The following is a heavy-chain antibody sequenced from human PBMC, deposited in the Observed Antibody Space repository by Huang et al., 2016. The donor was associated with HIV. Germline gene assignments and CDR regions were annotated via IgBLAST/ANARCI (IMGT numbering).Heavy chain of an antibody. V-gene: IGHV1-2*06. D-gene: IGHD3-10*01. J-gene: IGHJ4*02. Sequence: QVQLVQSGAEVKRPGASVKVSCKASGYSFTGHFIHWVRQAPGQGLGGMGRIYPPSGAINWASRFQGRVSMTRDKSIGTAYMELSGLGSDDTAVFFCAREAWASGVAHYFDYWGPGTLVTVSS. CDR1: GYSFTGHF. CDR3: AREAWASGVAHYFDY. CDR2: IYPPSGAI.